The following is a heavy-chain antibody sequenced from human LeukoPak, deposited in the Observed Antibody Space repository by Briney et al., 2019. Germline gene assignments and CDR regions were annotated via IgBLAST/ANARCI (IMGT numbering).Heavy chain of an antibody. V-gene: IGHV3-23*01. CDR3: ARPRYSSGWYYYY. CDR2: ISGSGGST. D-gene: IGHD6-19*01. Sequence: LTGGSLRLSCAASGFTFSSYAMTWVRQAPGKGLEWVSAISGSGGSTYYADSVKGRLTISRDNSKNTLYLQMNSLRAEDTAVYYCARPRYSSGWYYYYWGQGTLVTVSS. J-gene: IGHJ4*02. CDR1: GFTFSSYA.